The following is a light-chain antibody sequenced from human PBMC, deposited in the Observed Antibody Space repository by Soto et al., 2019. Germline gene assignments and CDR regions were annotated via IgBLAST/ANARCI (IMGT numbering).Light chain of an antibody. Sequence: EIVLTQSPATLSLSPGERATLSCRASQSVSSYLAWYQQKPGQAPRLLIYDVSNRATGIPDRFSASGSGTDFTLTISSLEPEDFAVYYCQQRANWWTFGQGTKVDIK. CDR3: QQRANWWT. CDR2: DVS. V-gene: IGKV3-11*01. CDR1: QSVSSY. J-gene: IGKJ1*01.